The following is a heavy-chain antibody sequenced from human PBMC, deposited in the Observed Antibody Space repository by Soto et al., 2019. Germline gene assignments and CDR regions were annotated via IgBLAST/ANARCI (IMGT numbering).Heavy chain of an antibody. V-gene: IGHV4-39*01. CDR1: GDSISRSTYY. CDR2: IYFTGST. J-gene: IGHJ5*02. Sequence: SETLSLTCTVSGDSISRSTYYWAWIRQPPGKEMEWIASIYFTGSTHYNPSLKSRVTISRDTSKNQFSLKLTFVTAADTAVYYCARRVVSPSHYFDPWGQGTLVTVSS. CDR3: ARRVVSPSHYFDP. D-gene: IGHD3-22*01.